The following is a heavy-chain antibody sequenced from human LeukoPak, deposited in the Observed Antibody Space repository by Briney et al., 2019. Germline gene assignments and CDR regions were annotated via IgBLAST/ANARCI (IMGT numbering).Heavy chain of an antibody. J-gene: IGHJ6*02. V-gene: IGHV4-34*01. D-gene: IGHD3-10*01. CDR1: GGSISSYY. CDR3: ARALLYYYGSGSSLNTFYGMDV. Sequence: SETLSLTCTVSGGSISSYYWNWIRQPPGKGLEWIGEINHSGSTNYNPSLKSRVTISVDTSKNQFSLKLSSVTAADTAVYYCARALLYYYGSGSSLNTFYGMDVWGQGTTVTVSS. CDR2: INHSGST.